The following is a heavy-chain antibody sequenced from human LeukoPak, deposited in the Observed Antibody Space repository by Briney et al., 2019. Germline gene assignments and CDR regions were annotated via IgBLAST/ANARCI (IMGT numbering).Heavy chain of an antibody. CDR1: GGSISNYY. D-gene: IGHD3-22*01. V-gene: IGHV4-59*01. CDR2: IYYSGST. J-gene: IGHJ4*02. CDR3: ARDATMIVY. Sequence: SQTLSLTCTVSGGSISNYYWSWIRQPPGKGLEWIGYIYYSGSTNYNPSLKSRVTISADTSKNQFSLKLSSVTAADTAVYYCARDATMIVYWGQGTLVTVSS.